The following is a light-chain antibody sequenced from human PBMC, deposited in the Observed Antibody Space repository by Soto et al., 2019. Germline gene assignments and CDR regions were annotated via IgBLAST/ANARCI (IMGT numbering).Light chain of an antibody. Sequence: DIQMTQSPSTLSASVGDRVTITCRASQSISSWLAWYQQKPGKAPKLLIYKASSLESGVPSRFSGSGPGTEFTLTISSLQPDDFATYYCQQYNSYSRTFVQGTKLEIK. J-gene: IGKJ2*01. V-gene: IGKV1-5*03. CDR3: QQYNSYSRT. CDR2: KAS. CDR1: QSISSW.